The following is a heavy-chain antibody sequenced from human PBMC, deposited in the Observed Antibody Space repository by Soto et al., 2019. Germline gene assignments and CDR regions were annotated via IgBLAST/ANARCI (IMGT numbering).Heavy chain of an antibody. CDR2: ISGYNGNT. Sequence: ASVKVSCKASGYTFTTYGINWVRQAPGQGLEWMGWISGYNGNTKYAQKFQGRVTMTTDTSTNTAYMEVRSLRSDDTAVYYCARGVGSGSYYNQYNWFDPWGQGTLVTVSS. D-gene: IGHD3-10*01. CDR1: GYTFTTYG. V-gene: IGHV1-18*01. CDR3: ARGVGSGSYYNQYNWFDP. J-gene: IGHJ5*02.